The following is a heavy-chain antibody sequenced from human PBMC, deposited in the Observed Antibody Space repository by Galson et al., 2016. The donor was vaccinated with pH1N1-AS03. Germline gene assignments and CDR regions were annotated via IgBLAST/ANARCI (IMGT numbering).Heavy chain of an antibody. Sequence: ETLSLTCTVSGDSVSSRSYYWGWVRQPPGKGLEWIGSIYHGVTTFYNPSLKSRVTISVDTSKNQFSLNLNSVTAADTAVYYCARDAGGAAPTAIWYFGSGGQGTLVTVSS. D-gene: IGHD2-2*01. CDR3: ARDAGGAAPTAIWYFGS. CDR2: IYHGVTT. V-gene: IGHV4-39*07. CDR1: GDSVSSRSYY. J-gene: IGHJ4*02.